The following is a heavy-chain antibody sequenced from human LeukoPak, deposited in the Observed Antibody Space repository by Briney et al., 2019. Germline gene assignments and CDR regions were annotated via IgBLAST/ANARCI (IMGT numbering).Heavy chain of an antibody. V-gene: IGHV4-4*07. CDR1: GGSISSYY. D-gene: IGHD3-10*01. CDR2: IYTGGST. Sequence: SETLSLACTVSGGSISSYYWRWIRQPAGKGLEWIGRIYTGGSTNYNPSLKSRVTMSVDTSKNQFSLKLSSVTAADTAVYYCARDLERNYYGSGSYYFHDYWGQGTLVTVSS. CDR3: ARDLERNYYGSGSYYFHDY. J-gene: IGHJ4*02.